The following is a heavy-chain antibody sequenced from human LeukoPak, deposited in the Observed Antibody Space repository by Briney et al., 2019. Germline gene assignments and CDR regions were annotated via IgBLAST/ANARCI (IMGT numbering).Heavy chain of an antibody. V-gene: IGHV4-39*07. CDR3: ARDGSGYLPDY. CDR1: GGSITSNSHY. D-gene: IGHD3-10*01. J-gene: IGHJ4*02. Sequence: SETLSLTCSVSGGSITSNSHYWGWLRQPPGKGLEWIGSIYYSGGAYYSPSLKSRASMSRDRTKNQFSLKLSSVTAADTAVCYCARDGSGYLPDYWGQGTLVTVSS. CDR2: IYYSGGA.